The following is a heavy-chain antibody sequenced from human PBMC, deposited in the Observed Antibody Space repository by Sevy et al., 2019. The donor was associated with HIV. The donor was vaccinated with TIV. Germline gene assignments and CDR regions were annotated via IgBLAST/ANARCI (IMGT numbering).Heavy chain of an antibody. Sequence: GGSLRLSCGASGFTFSTYWMTWVRQGPGRGLEWVANISPDESEKYTVNSVKGRFTVSRDNAKNSLYLQMHSLRAEDTAVYYCARDLFGSGHVILTAQHGLDVWGQGTTVTVSS. V-gene: IGHV3-7*01. CDR2: ISPDESEK. D-gene: IGHD3-9*01. J-gene: IGHJ6*02. CDR1: GFTFSTYW. CDR3: ARDLFGSGHVILTAQHGLDV.